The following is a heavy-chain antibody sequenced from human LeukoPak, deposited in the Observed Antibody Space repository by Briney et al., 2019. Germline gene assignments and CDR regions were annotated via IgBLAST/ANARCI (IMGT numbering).Heavy chain of an antibody. CDR2: IGDTGRAK. J-gene: IGHJ2*01. CDR3: AREAAWGNWYFDH. V-gene: IGHV3-30*03. CDR1: GFTFSRHG. D-gene: IGHD3-16*01. Sequence: GGSLRLSCVASGFTFSRHGMHWVRQAPGKGLEWVAVIGDTGRAKYYADSVEGRFTASRDNFKNTLYLEMNSLRYDDTALYYCAREAAWGNWYFDHWGRGTPVTVSS.